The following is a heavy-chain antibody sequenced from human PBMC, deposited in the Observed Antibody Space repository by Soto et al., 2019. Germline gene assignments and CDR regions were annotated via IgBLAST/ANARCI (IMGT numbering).Heavy chain of an antibody. CDR3: ARVGVGSYNWFDP. CDR2: INSNVSST. Sequence: GGSLRLSCAASGFIFSTYTMTWVRQALGKGLVWVSGINSNVSSTNYADSVKGRFTISRDNARNTLYLQMNSLRAEDTAVYYCARVGVGSYNWFDPWGQGTLVTVSS. D-gene: IGHD2-15*01. V-gene: IGHV3-74*01. J-gene: IGHJ5*02. CDR1: GFIFSTYT.